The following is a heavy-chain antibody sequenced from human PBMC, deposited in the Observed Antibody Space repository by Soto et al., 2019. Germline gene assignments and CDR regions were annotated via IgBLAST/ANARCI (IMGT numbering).Heavy chain of an antibody. CDR3: AREGGYCSSTSCHRGAFDI. J-gene: IGHJ3*02. CDR2: TNPDSGGT. CDR1: GYTFTGFY. V-gene: IGHV1-2*04. Sequence: VASVKVSCKASGYTFTGFYMHWVRQAPGQGLEWMGWTNPDSGGTNYAQKFQGWVTMTRDTSISTAYMELSRLRSDDTAVYYCAREGGYCSSTSCHRGAFDIWGQGTMVTVSS. D-gene: IGHD2-2*01.